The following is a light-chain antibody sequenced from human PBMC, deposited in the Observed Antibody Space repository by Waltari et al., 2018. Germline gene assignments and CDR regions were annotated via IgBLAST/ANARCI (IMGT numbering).Light chain of an antibody. Sequence: SYVLTQPPSVSVAPGPTATITCGGDNIGSHRVHWYQRKPGQAPAVVVYDDSDRPSGIPERFSGSNSGNTATLTISRVEAGDEADYDCQVWDRSSAHRHVVFGGGTKLTVL. CDR1: NIGSHR. J-gene: IGLJ2*01. CDR3: QVWDRSSAHRHVV. CDR2: DDS. V-gene: IGLV3-21*02.